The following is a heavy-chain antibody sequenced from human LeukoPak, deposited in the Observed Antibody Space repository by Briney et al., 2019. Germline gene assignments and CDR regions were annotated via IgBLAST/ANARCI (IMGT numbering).Heavy chain of an antibody. J-gene: IGHJ4*02. CDR2: IYYSGST. CDR1: GGSISSSSYY. V-gene: IGHV4-39*01. D-gene: IGHD3-16*01. Sequence: SETLSLTCTVSGGSISSSSYYWGWIRQPPGQGLEWIGSIYYSGSTYYNPSLKSRVTISVDTSKNQFSLKLSSVTAADTAVYYCARWVKNTFTSWGQGTLVTVSS. CDR3: ARWVKNTFTS.